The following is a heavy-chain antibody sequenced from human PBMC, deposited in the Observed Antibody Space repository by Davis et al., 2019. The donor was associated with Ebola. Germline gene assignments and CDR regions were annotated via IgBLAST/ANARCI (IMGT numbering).Heavy chain of an antibody. CDR1: GGTFSSYA. Sequence: AASVKVSCKASGGTFSSYAISWVRRAPGQGLEWMGGIIPIFGTANYAQKFQGRVTITADESTSTAYMELSSLRSEDTAVYYCARGTMITFGATAALGAPKYYYYGMDVWGQGTTVTVSS. V-gene: IGHV1-69*13. D-gene: IGHD3-16*01. CDR3: ARGTMITFGATAALGAPKYYYYGMDV. J-gene: IGHJ6*02. CDR2: IIPIFGTA.